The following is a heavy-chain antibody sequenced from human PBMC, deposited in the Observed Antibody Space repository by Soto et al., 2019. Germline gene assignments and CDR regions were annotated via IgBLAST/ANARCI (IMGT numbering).Heavy chain of an antibody. V-gene: IGHV4-59*08. CDR2: VFHTGNT. CDR1: GDSIRSYY. Sequence: SETLSLTCSVSGDSIRSYYWTWIRQPPGKGLQWIGYVFHTGNTNYNPSLNSRVAVSLDTSKNHFSLKLTSVTAADTAVYYCARTFDYYGMDVWGQGTTVTVSS. CDR3: ARTFDYYGMDV. J-gene: IGHJ6*02.